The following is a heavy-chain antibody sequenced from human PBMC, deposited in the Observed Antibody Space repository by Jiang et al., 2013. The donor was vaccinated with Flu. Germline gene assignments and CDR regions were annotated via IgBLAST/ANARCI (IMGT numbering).Heavy chain of an antibody. J-gene: IGHJ5*02. CDR2: TYYIGST. V-gene: IGHV4-59*12. D-gene: IGHD3-10*01. CDR1: GASISRYY. Sequence: LLKPSETLSLTCTVSGASISRYYWTWIRQIPGKGLEWIGYTYYIGSTNYNPSLKSRVTLSVDTSKNQFSLNLTSVTAADTAMYYCARRLYYGSGNSKYNWFDPWGQGILVTVSS. CDR3: ARRLYYGSGNSKYNWFDP.